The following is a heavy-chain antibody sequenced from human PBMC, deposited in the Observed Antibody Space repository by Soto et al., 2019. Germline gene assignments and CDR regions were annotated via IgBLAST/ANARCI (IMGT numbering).Heavy chain of an antibody. D-gene: IGHD4-4*01. Sequence: SETLSLTCYVSGVSFTTYGFYWAWIRQPPGKGLEWIGTLYNNGDVYYNASLRSRLTMSVDTSKSQFPLNLRSVTAADTAVYYXXTKEEXTMLDXWGPGTXVXVSX. CDR3: XTKEEXTMLDX. CDR2: LYNNGDV. J-gene: IGHJ4*02. V-gene: IGHV4-39*01. CDR1: GVSFTTYGFY.